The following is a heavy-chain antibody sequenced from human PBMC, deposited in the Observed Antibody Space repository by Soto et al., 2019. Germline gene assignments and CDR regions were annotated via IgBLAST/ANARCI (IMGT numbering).Heavy chain of an antibody. CDR2: FSGSGDST. CDR3: PRDAGELPVVTVGVFVF. CDR1: GFTFSNYA. D-gene: IGHD2-2*03. J-gene: IGHJ4*02. V-gene: IGHV3-23*01. Sequence: GGSLRLSCAASGFTFSNYAMSWVRQAPGKGLEWVSAFSGSGDSTFYADSVKGRFTVSRDNSKKTLYLQLNSLRDEDTAVYYCPRDAGELPVVTVGVFVFWGRGSLVTVSS.